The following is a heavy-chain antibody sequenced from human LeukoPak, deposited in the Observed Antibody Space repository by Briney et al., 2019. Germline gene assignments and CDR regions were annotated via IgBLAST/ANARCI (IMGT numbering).Heavy chain of an antibody. CDR1: GFTFSNYA. Sequence: GGSLRLSCAASGFTFSNYAMSWVRQAPGKGLEWVSAISGSGVGAFYADSVKGRLTISRDNSKNTLYLQMNSLGAEDTAVYYCAKASSWYKYFFDYWGQGTLVTVSS. CDR3: AKASSWYKYFFDY. D-gene: IGHD6-13*01. V-gene: IGHV3-23*01. J-gene: IGHJ4*02. CDR2: ISGSGVGA.